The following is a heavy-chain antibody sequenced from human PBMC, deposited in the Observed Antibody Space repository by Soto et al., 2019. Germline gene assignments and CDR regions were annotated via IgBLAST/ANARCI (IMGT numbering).Heavy chain of an antibody. V-gene: IGHV1-2*04. CDR3: ARDLFLADDFWSGYSGRYYYGMDV. J-gene: IGHJ6*02. Sequence: GASVKVSCKASGYTFTGYYMHWVRQAPGQGLEWMGWINPNSGGTNYAQKFQGWVTMTRDTSISTAYMELSRLRSDDTAVYYCARDLFLADDFWSGYSGRYYYGMDVWGQGTTVTVSS. CDR2: INPNSGGT. D-gene: IGHD3-3*01. CDR1: GYTFTGYY.